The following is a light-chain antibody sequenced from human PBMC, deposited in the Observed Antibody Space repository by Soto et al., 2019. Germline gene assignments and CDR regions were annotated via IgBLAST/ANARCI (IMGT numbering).Light chain of an antibody. V-gene: IGKV3-11*01. CDR2: DAS. CDR3: QHRAKWPLT. CDR1: QSVSSF. J-gene: IGKJ4*01. Sequence: EIVLTQSPATLSLSPGERAPLSCMASQSVSSFLAWYQQKPSQAPRLLIYDASNRATGIPARFSGSGSGTDFALTISGLEPEEFAVYYCQHRAKWPLTFGGGNKVEIK.